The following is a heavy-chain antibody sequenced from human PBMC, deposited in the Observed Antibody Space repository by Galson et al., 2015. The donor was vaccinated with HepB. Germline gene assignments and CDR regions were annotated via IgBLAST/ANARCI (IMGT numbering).Heavy chain of an antibody. CDR2: INPNSGGT. CDR1: GYTFTGYY. CDR3: ARVQPLGGWFDP. Sequence: SVKVSCKASGYTFTGYYMHWVRQAPGQGLEWMGRINPNSGGTNYAQKFQGRVTMTRDTSISTAYMELSRLRSDDTAVYYCARVQPLGGWFDPWGQGTLVTVSS. J-gene: IGHJ5*02. D-gene: IGHD7-27*01. V-gene: IGHV1-2*06.